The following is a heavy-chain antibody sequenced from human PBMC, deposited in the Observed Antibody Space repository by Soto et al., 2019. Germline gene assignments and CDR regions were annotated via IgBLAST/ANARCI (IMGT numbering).Heavy chain of an antibody. Sequence: PSETLSLPCAVSGYSISSGYYWSWIRQPPGKGLEWIGHIHHRGTTNHNPSLKSRLTISADTSKNQFSLKLSSVTAADTAVYFCARFDQVAHYCDFWGQGTRVTVSS. J-gene: IGHJ4*02. V-gene: IGHV4-38-2*01. CDR2: IHHRGTT. CDR1: GYSISSGYY. CDR3: ARFDQVAHYCDF.